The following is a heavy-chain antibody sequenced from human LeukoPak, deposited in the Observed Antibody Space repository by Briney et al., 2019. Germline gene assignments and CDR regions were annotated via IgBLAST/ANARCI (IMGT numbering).Heavy chain of an antibody. CDR3: ARNLQTYYDILTGYYAPPFFDY. J-gene: IGHJ4*02. Sequence: SETLSLTCTVSGGSISSCDYYWSWIRQPPGKGLEWIGYIYYSGSTYYNPSLKSRVTISVDTSKNQFSLKLSSVTAADTAVYYCARNLQTYYDILTGYYAPPFFDYWGQGTLVTVSS. CDR2: IYYSGST. V-gene: IGHV4-30-4*01. D-gene: IGHD3-9*01. CDR1: GGSISSCDYY.